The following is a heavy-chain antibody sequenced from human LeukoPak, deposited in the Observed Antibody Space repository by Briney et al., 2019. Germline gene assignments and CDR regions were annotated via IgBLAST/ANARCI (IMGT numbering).Heavy chain of an antibody. CDR1: GFIFSNYG. CDR3: AKVLGGWLLDY. J-gene: IGHJ4*02. CDR2: IRYDGSYK. Sequence: PGGSLRLSCAASGFIFSNYGIHWVRQAPGKGLEWVAFIRYDGSYKYYADSVKGRFTISRDNSKNTLYLQMNSLRAEDTAVYYCAKVLGGWLLDYWGQGTLVTVSS. V-gene: IGHV3-30*02. D-gene: IGHD4-23*01.